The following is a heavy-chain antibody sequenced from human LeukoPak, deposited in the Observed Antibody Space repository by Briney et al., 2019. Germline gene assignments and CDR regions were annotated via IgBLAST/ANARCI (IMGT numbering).Heavy chain of an antibody. J-gene: IGHJ5*02. D-gene: IGHD3-10*01. CDR1: GFTFRSNW. CDR2: IHPDGSIT. V-gene: IGHV3-74*01. Sequence: PGGSLRLSCAASGFTFRSNWMHWVRQAPGKGLVWVSRIHPDGSITNYADSVKGRFTISRDNAKNTLYLQMNSLRSDDTAVYYCARPSGREYGFDPWGQGTLVTVSS. CDR3: ARPSGREYGFDP.